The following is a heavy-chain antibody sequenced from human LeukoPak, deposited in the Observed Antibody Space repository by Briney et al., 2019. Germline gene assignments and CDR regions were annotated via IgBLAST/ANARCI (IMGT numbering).Heavy chain of an antibody. CDR2: IYYSGST. D-gene: IGHD3-10*01. CDR3: AREDITMVRGVMYNWFDP. CDR1: GGSISSSSYY. Sequence: SETLSLTCTVSGGSISSSSYYWGWIRQPPGKGLEWIGSIYYSGSTYYNPSLKSRVTISVDTSKNQFSLNLRSVTAADTAVYYCAREDITMVRGVMYNWFDPWGQGTLVTVSS. J-gene: IGHJ5*02. V-gene: IGHV4-39*07.